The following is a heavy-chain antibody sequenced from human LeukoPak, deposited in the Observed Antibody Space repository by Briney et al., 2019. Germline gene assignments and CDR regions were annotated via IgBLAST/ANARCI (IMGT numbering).Heavy chain of an antibody. CDR1: GGSISSYY. J-gene: IGHJ6*03. CDR3: ARDRKDYYMDV. Sequence: PSETLSLTCTVFGGSISSYYWSWIRQPPGKGLEWIGYIYYGGSTNYNPSLKSRVTISVDTSKNQFSLKLSSVTAADTAVYYCARDRKDYYMDVWGKGTTVTVSS. CDR2: IYYGGST. V-gene: IGHV4-59*01.